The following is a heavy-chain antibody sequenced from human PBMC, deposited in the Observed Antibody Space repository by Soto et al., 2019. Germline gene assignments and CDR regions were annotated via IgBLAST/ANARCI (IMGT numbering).Heavy chain of an antibody. V-gene: IGHV4-34*01. D-gene: IGHD3-22*01. CDR3: ARLGAYYPSLAP. Sequence: SETLSLTCAVYCGSFSGYYWTWIRQPTGTGLEWIGEINHSGSTNYNPSLKSRVTISVDTSKNQFSLKLTSVTAADTAVYYCARLGAYYPSLAPWGPGTLVTVSS. J-gene: IGHJ5*02. CDR2: INHSGST. CDR1: CGSFSGYY.